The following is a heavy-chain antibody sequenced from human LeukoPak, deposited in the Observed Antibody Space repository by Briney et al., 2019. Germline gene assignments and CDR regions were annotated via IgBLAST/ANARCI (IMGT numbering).Heavy chain of an antibody. Sequence: GGSLRLSCAASGFTFSSYGMHWVRQAPGKGLERVAFIRYDGSNKYYADSVKGRFTISRDNSKNTLYLQMNSRRAEDTAVYYCAKDQYYYDSSGYFDYWGQGTLVTVSS. V-gene: IGHV3-30*02. D-gene: IGHD3-22*01. CDR1: GFTFSSYG. CDR2: IRYDGSNK. CDR3: AKDQYYYDSSGYFDY. J-gene: IGHJ4*02.